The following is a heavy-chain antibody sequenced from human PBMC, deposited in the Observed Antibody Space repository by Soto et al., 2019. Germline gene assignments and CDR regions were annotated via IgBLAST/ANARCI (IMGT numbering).Heavy chain of an antibody. Sequence: SETLSLTCTVSGGSISSYYWSWIRQPPGKGLEWIGYIYYSGSTNYNPSLKSRVTISVDTSKNQFSLKLSSVTAADTAVYYCARGPGRRRGFWSGYPSYYYYYMDVWGKGTTVTVSS. J-gene: IGHJ6*03. CDR3: ARGPGRRRGFWSGYPSYYYYYMDV. CDR1: GGSISSYY. CDR2: IYYSGST. V-gene: IGHV4-59*01. D-gene: IGHD3-3*01.